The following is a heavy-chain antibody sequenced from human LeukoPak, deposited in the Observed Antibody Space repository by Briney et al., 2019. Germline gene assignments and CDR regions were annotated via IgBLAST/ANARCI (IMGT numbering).Heavy chain of an antibody. CDR1: GFSFSSYG. CDR2: IWSDGINK. J-gene: IGHJ4*02. V-gene: IGHV3-33*06. Sequence: PGRSLRLSCAASGFSFSSYGMHWVRQAPGKGLEWVAVIWSDGINKYYADSVRGRFTVSRDNSKNTLYLQMNSLRAEDTAVYYCAKGAGELVDYWGQGTLVTVSS. CDR3: AKGAGELVDY. D-gene: IGHD3-10*01.